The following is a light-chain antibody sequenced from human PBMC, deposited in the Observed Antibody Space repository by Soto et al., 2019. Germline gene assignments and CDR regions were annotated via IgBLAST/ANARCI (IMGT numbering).Light chain of an antibody. CDR3: QQYNDYST. CDR2: GAS. CDR1: QSVSGSY. Sequence: ETVMTQSPGTLSLSPGERATLSCRASQSVSGSYLAWYQQKPGQAPRLLIYGASSRATGIPDRFSGSGSGTDFTLTISSLQPEDFVTYYCQQYNDYSTFGQGTKVDIK. J-gene: IGKJ1*01. V-gene: IGKV3-20*01.